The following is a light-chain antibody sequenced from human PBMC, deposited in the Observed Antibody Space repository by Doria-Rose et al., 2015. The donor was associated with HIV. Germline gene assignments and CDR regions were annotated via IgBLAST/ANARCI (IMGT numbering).Light chain of an antibody. CDR1: QSFSSTY. CDR2: DGS. Sequence: EIVMTQSPGTLSLSPGERATLSCRASQSFSSTYLAWYQQKPGQAPSLLIYDGSTRATGIPDTFSASRSGTDFTLTINRLEPEDFALYYCHQYGTSWTFGQGTKVEI. J-gene: IGKJ1*01. V-gene: IGKV3-20*01. CDR3: HQYGTSWT.